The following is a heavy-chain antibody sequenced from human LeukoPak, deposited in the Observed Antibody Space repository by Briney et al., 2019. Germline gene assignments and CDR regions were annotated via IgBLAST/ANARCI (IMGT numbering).Heavy chain of an antibody. CDR3: ARHESIIVVVAARGFDY. V-gene: IGHV4-39*01. CDR2: IYYSGST. Sequence: SETLSLTCTVSDGSISSSSCYWGWIRQPPXKGLEWIGSIYYSGSTSYNPSLKSRVTISVDTSKNQFSLKLSSVTAADTAVYYCARHESIIVVVAARGFDYWGQGTLVTVSS. D-gene: IGHD2-15*01. CDR1: DGSISSSSCY. J-gene: IGHJ4*02.